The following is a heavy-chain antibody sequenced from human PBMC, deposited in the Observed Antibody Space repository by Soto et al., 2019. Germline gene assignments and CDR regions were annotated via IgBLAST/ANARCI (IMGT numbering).Heavy chain of an antibody. Sequence: SETLSLTCTVSGDSTSSSSSYWAWIRQPPGKGLEWIGYIYYSGSTNYNTSLKSRETISENTSKKQFTLKQSSVTTANTTIYYCARGRYSSGWYLRSVFDYWGQGTRVTVS. D-gene: IGHD6-19*01. J-gene: IGHJ4*02. V-gene: IGHV4-61*05. CDR2: IYYSGST. CDR3: ARGRYSSGWYLRSVFDY. CDR1: GDSTSSSSSY.